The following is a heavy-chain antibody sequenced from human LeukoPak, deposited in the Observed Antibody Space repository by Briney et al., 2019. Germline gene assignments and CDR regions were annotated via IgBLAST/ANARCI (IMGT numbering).Heavy chain of an antibody. CDR2: IRHSGTT. CDR3: ARGGYYDSSGYNY. V-gene: IGHV4-38-2*02. J-gene: IGHJ4*02. CDR1: GYSISSGYY. D-gene: IGHD3-22*01. Sequence: SETLSLTCTVSGYSISSGYYWGWIRQPPGKGLEWIGTIRHSGTTYYNPSLKSRVTISVDTSKNQFSLKLSSVTAADTAVYYCARGGYYDSSGYNYWGQGTLVTVSS.